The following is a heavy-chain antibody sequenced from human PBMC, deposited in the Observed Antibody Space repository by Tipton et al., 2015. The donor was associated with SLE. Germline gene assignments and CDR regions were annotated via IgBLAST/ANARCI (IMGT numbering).Heavy chain of an antibody. J-gene: IGHJ5*02. V-gene: IGHV3-30*01. CDR3: ARDSRFLEWLSECWFDP. D-gene: IGHD3-3*01. Sequence: DSVKGRFTISRDNSKNTLYLQMNSLRAEDTAVYYCARDSRFLEWLSECWFDPWGQGTLVTVSS.